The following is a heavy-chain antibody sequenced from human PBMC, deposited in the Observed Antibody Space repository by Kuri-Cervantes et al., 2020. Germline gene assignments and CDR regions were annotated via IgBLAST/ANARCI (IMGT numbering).Heavy chain of an antibody. CDR1: GGSFSGYY. V-gene: IGHV4-34*01. Sequence: SETLSLTCAVYGGSFSGYYWSWIRQPPGKGLEWIGEINHSGSTNYNPSLKSRVTISVDKSKNQFSLKLSSVTAADTAVYYCASLVKEAATNYYYYGMDVWGQGTTVTVSS. CDR2: INHSGST. D-gene: IGHD2-15*01. CDR3: ASLVKEAATNYYYYGMDV. J-gene: IGHJ6*02.